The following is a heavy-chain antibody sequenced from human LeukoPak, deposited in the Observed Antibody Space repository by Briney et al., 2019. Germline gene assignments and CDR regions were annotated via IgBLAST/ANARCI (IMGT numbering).Heavy chain of an antibody. Sequence: GRTLRLSCAASGFTFSSYSMNGVRDAPGKGLEWGSDISISSRTIYYTDSARDRFPIYRDNAKNRLYLQKDRLRSRHTAVFYCARDGYYYDRFLVYWGQGSLVTVSS. V-gene: IGHV3-48*01. CDR2: ISISSRTI. J-gene: IGHJ4*02. CDR1: GFTFSSYS. CDR3: ARDGYYYDRFLVY. D-gene: IGHD3-22*01.